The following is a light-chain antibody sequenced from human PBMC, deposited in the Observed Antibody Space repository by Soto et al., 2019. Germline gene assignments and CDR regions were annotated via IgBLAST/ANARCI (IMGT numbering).Light chain of an antibody. V-gene: IGKV3-20*01. CDR2: DAS. CDR3: QQYGSSPRT. J-gene: IGKJ1*01. Sequence: EIVMTHSPATLSVSTGERATLSCRASQSVSIYLAWYQQKPGQAPRLLIYDASNRATGIPDRFSGSGSGTDFTLTISRLEPEDFAVYYCQQYGSSPRTFGQGTKVDIK. CDR1: QSVSIY.